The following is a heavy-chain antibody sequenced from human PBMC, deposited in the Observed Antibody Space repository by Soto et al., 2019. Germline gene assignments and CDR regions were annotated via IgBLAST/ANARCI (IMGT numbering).Heavy chain of an antibody. CDR3: ARAPYTRTSFFFDY. J-gene: IGHJ4*02. CDR2: INPSLGRA. D-gene: IGHD1-20*01. CDR1: GYSLTTHH. V-gene: IGHV1-46*01. Sequence: GASVKVSCKVSGYSLTTHHLHWVRQAPGQGLEWMGIINPSLGRANYAQRFQDRVAMTWDTSTATFYMELSSLTSDDTAVYYCARAPYTRTSFFFDYWGQGTLVTVSS.